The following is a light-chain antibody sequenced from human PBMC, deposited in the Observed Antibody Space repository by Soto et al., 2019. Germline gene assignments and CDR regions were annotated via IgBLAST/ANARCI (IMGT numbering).Light chain of an antibody. J-gene: IGKJ5*01. CDR2: DAS. V-gene: IGKV1-33*01. CDR3: QQYKHLIT. CDR1: QDISNY. Sequence: DLQMTQSPSSLSASVGDRVTITCQASQDISNYLNWYQQKPGKAPKLLIYDASNLETGVPSRFSRSGSGTAFTFTITSLQPEDIATYYCQQYKHLITFGQGTRLEIK.